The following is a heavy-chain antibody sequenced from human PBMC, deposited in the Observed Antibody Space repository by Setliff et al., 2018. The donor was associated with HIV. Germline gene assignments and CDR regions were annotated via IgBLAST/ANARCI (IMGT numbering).Heavy chain of an antibody. V-gene: IGHV4-4*02. CDR2: IYHSGST. D-gene: IGHD4-17*01. J-gene: IGHJ4*02. CDR1: GGSISSSNW. Sequence: LSLTCAVSGGSISSSNWWSWVRQPPGKELEWIGEIYHSGSTYYNPSLKSRVTISVDTSKNQFSLKLSSVTAADTAVYYCARVALGDYEVYWGQGTLVTVSS. CDR3: ARVALGDYEVY.